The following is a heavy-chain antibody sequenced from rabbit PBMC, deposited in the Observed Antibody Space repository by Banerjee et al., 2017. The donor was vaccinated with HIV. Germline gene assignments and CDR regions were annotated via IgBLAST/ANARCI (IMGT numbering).Heavy chain of an antibody. V-gene: IGHV1S7*01. J-gene: IGHJ4*01. CDR1: GFTLSSYY. Sequence: QLEESAGGLVQPGGSLKLSCKASGFTLSSYYMNWVRQALGKGLEWIGYIDPVFGITYYANWVNGRFSISRENAQNTVFLQMTSLTAADTATYFCARDGAGGSYFALWGPGTLVTVS. CDR2: IDPVFGIT. CDR3: ARDGAGGSYFAL. D-gene: IGHD8-1*01.